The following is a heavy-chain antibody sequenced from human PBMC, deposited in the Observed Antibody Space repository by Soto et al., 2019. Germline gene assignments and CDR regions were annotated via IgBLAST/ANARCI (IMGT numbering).Heavy chain of an antibody. Sequence: TGGSLRLSCAASGFTFINAWMTWVRQTPGKGLEWVGRVKSKTDGATTDYAAPVKGRFTISRDDSKNTLYLQINSLKTEDTAVYYCATDAYYDTSGYWFWGRGTLVTVS. CDR2: VKSKTDGATT. D-gene: IGHD3-22*01. V-gene: IGHV3-15*01. CDR3: ATDAYYDTSGYWF. CDR1: GFTFINAW. J-gene: IGHJ4*02.